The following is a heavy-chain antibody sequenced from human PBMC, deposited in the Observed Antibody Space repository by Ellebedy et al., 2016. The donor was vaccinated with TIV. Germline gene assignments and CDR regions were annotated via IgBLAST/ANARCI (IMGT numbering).Heavy chain of an antibody. CDR3: ARLHSSSSFPFYYYYMDV. V-gene: IGHV4-61*08. Sequence: SETLSLTXTVSGGSISSGGYYWSWIRQHPGKGLEWIGYIYYSGSTNYNPSLKSRVTISVDTSKNQFSLKLSSVTAADTAVYYCARLHSSSSFPFYYYYMDVWGKGTTVTVSS. J-gene: IGHJ6*03. CDR2: IYYSGST. D-gene: IGHD6-6*01. CDR1: GGSISSGGYY.